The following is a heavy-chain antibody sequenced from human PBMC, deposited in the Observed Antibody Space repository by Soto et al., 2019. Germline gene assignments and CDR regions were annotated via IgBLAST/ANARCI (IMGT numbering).Heavy chain of an antibody. D-gene: IGHD3-3*01. V-gene: IGHV2-26*01. CDR1: GFSLSNARMG. J-gene: IGHJ6*03. Sequence: QVTLKESGPVRVKPTETLTLTCTVSGFSLSNARMGVSWIRQPPGKALEWLAHIFSNDEKSYSTSLKSRLTISKDTSKRQVVLTMTNMEHVDTATYYCARISHYDFWSGYYGPHYYYYYMDVWGKGTTVTVSS. CDR3: ARISHYDFWSGYYGPHYYYYYMDV. CDR2: IFSNDEK.